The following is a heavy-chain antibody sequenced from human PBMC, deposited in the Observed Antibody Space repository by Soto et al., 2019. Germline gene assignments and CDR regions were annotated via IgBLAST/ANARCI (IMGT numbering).Heavy chain of an antibody. D-gene: IGHD3-22*01. J-gene: IGHJ4*02. CDR2: ISGSTSGT. CDR3: ARNGDTYYYDSSGYSPFDY. CDR1: GFAFSSYA. V-gene: IGHV3-23*01. Sequence: GGSLRLSCAASGFAFSSYAMSWVRQAPGKGLEWVSSISGSTSGTYYADAVKGRLTISRDNSNNTLYLQMNSLSAEDTAVYYCARNGDTYYYDSSGYSPFDYWGQGTLVTVSS.